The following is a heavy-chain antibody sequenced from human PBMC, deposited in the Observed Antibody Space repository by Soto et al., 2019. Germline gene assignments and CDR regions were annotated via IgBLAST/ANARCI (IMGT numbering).Heavy chain of an antibody. J-gene: IGHJ6*02. CDR3: ARDRVVVVVAATPKDGMDV. Sequence: ASVKVSCKASGYTFTGYYMHWVRQAPGQGLEWMGWINPNSGGTNYAQKFQGRVTMTRDTSISTAHMELSRLRSDDTAVYYCARDRVVVVVAATPKDGMDVWGQGTTVTVSS. D-gene: IGHD2-15*01. CDR1: GYTFTGYY. V-gene: IGHV1-2*02. CDR2: INPNSGGT.